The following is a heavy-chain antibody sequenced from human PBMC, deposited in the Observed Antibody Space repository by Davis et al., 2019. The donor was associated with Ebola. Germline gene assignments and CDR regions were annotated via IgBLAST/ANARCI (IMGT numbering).Heavy chain of an antibody. D-gene: IGHD4-17*01. J-gene: IGHJ2*01. CDR1: GFTLNNAW. CDR2: IKRKTDGGTT. Sequence: GESLKISCVASGFTLNNAWMSWVRQAPGKGLEWVGRIKRKTDGGTTDYAAPVKGRFAMSRDDSKNTLFLQMNSLKIEDTAVYYCTTLSTMTTVYFDLWGRGTLVTVSS. V-gene: IGHV3-15*01. CDR3: TTLSTMTTVYFDL.